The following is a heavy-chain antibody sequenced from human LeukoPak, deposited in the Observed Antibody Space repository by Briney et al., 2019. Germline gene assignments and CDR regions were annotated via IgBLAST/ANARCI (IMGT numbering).Heavy chain of an antibody. CDR2: INHSGST. V-gene: IGHV4-34*01. D-gene: IGHD1-26*01. CDR3: VRHYSGTYFNWFDP. CDR1: GGSFSGYY. Sequence: SETLSLTCAVYGGSFSGYYWSWIRQPPGKGPKWIGEINHSGSTNYDPSLKSRVTISVDTSKNQFSLKLTSVTAADTAVYYCVRHYSGTYFNWFDPWGQGTLVTVSS. J-gene: IGHJ5*02.